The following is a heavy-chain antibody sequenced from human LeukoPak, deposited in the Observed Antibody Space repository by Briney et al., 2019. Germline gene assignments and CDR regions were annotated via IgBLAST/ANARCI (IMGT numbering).Heavy chain of an antibody. Sequence: PGGSLRLSCAASGFTVSSNYMSLVRQAPGKGLELGSVIYSGGSTYYADSVKGRFTISRDNSKNTLFLQMNSLRAEDTAVYYCARSGADILTGYAYGWGQGTLVTVSS. CDR3: ARSGADILTGYAYG. CDR1: GFTVSSNY. V-gene: IGHV3-53*01. CDR2: IYSGGST. D-gene: IGHD3-9*01. J-gene: IGHJ4*02.